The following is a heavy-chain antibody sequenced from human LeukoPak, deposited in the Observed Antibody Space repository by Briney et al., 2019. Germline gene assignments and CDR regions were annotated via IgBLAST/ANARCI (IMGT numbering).Heavy chain of an antibody. CDR3: AKNDRLGDSSGYLYY. CDR2: ISGGGGST. D-gene: IGHD3-22*01. CDR1: EFTFNHYA. Sequence: PGGSLRLSCAASEFTFNHYAMSWVRQTPGKGLEWVSSISGGGGSTYYADSVKGRFTISRDNSKNTLFLQMSSLTAEDTAVYYCAKNDRLGDSSGYLYYWGQGTLVTVSS. J-gene: IGHJ4*02. V-gene: IGHV3-23*01.